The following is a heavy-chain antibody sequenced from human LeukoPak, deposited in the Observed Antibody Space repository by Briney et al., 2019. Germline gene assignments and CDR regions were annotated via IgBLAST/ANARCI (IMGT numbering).Heavy chain of an antibody. V-gene: IGHV3-53*01. CDR1: ELTFSSND. CDR3: ARVGRRAGLFFGMDV. CDR2: IYNGGST. J-gene: IGHJ6*02. D-gene: IGHD6-13*01. Sequence: WGTLTLSCAASELTFSSNDMSWVRQAPGKGLEWVSVIYNGGSTNYAQSVKGRVTISVDNSKNTLYLQMNSLRAQDTAVYYCARVGRRAGLFFGMDVWGQGTTGTVSS.